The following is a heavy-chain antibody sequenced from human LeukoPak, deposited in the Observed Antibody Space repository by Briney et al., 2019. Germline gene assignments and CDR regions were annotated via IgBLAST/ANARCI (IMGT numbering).Heavy chain of an antibody. CDR1: GFTVNRNY. J-gene: IGHJ5*02. CDR3: ARDSGTLVRGVAWFDP. Sequence: GGSLRLSCAASGFTVNRNYMSWVRQAPGKGLQWVSVIYSGGSTFYADSVKGRFTISRDNSQNTLYLQMNSLTVENTAVYYCARDSGTLVRGVAWFDPWGQGTLVTVSS. D-gene: IGHD3-10*01. V-gene: IGHV3-66*01. CDR2: IYSGGST.